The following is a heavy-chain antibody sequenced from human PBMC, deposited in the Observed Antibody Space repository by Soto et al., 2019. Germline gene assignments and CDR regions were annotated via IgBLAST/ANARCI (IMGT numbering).Heavy chain of an antibody. J-gene: IGHJ5*02. V-gene: IGHV3-33*01. Sequence: GGSLRLSCAASGFTFSSYGMHWVRQAPGKGLEWVAVIWYDGSNKYYADSVKGRFTISRDNSKNTLYLQMNSLRAEDTAVYYCARGALGYSYGLGWFAPWGQGTLVTVSS. CDR2: IWYDGSNK. CDR3: ARGALGYSYGLGWFAP. D-gene: IGHD5-18*01. CDR1: GFTFSSYG.